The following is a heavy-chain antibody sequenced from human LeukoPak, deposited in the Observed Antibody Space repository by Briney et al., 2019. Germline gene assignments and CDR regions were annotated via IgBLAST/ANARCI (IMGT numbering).Heavy chain of an antibody. CDR3: ARDRGYYDFD. V-gene: IGHV3-74*01. Sequence: PGGSLRLSCAASGFIFSSYWMHWVRQAPGKGLVWVSRINAGGSNINYADSVKGRFTISRDNAKNTLYLQMDSLRAEDTAVYYCARDRGYYDFDWGQGTLVTVSS. CDR1: GFIFSSYW. J-gene: IGHJ4*02. D-gene: IGHD3-3*01. CDR2: INAGGSNI.